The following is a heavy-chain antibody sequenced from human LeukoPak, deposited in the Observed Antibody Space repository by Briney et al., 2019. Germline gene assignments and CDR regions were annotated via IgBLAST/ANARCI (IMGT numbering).Heavy chain of an antibody. CDR3: ARGMYCGGDCSSARYLTLFDF. CDR1: GFTFSSYS. CDR2: TSSSGSYM. J-gene: IGHJ4*02. D-gene: IGHD2-21*02. Sequence: PGGSLRLSCEASGFTFSSYSMNWVRHAPGKGLEWVSSTSSSGSYMYYADSVKGRFTISRDNAKNSLYLQMNSLRAEDTAVYYCARGMYCGGDCSSARYLTLFDFWGQGTLVTVSS. V-gene: IGHV3-21*01.